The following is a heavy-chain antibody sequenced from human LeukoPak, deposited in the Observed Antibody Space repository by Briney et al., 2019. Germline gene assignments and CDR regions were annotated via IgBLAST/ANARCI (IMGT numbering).Heavy chain of an antibody. CDR3: ARGLTSGWYYFDS. V-gene: IGHV3-66*01. D-gene: IGHD6-19*01. J-gene: IGHJ4*02. CDR1: GFTVNGNY. CDR2: IYPGGSS. Sequence: GGSLRLSCAASGFTVNGNYINWVRQAPGKGLDWVSIIYPGGSSYYADSVKGRFTFSRDNSKNTLYLQMNSLRAEDTAVYYCARGLTSGWYYFDSWGQGALVTVSS.